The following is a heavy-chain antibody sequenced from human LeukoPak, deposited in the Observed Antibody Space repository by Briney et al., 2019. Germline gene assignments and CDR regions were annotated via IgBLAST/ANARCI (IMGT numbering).Heavy chain of an antibody. V-gene: IGHV3-30-3*01. CDR3: ARERQDTIIHSGAFDI. J-gene: IGHJ3*02. CDR1: GFTFSTYF. Sequence: PGRSLRLSCAASGFTFSTYFMRWVRQAPGKGLEWVADIASDGSHTFYVESVKGRFTISRDNSKNTLYLQMNSLRAEDTAVYFCARERQDTIIHSGAFDIWGQGTMVTVSS. CDR2: IASDGSHT. D-gene: IGHD3-10*01.